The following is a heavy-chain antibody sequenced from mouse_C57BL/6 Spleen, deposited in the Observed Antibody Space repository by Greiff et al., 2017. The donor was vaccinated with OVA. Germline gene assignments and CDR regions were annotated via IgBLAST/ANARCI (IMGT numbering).Heavy chain of an antibody. CDR3: ARRWEGAMDY. CDR1: GYTFTSYW. Sequence: QVQLQQPGAELVKPGASVKLSCKASGYTFTSYWMHWVKQRPGQGLEWIGMIHPNSGSTNYNEKFKSKATLTVDKSSSTAYMPLSSLTSEDSAVYYCARRWEGAMDYWGQGTSVTVSS. J-gene: IGHJ4*01. CDR2: IHPNSGST. V-gene: IGHV1-64*01. D-gene: IGHD1-1*02.